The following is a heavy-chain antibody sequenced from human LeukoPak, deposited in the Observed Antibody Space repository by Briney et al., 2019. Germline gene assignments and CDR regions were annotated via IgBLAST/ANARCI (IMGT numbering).Heavy chain of an antibody. CDR2: IKPDESEK. V-gene: IGHV3-7*03. Sequence: PGGSLRLSCAASGFTFSNYWMTWVRQAPGKGLEWVANIKPDESEKYYVGSVKGRFTISRDNAKNSLYLQMNSLRAEDTAVYYCARVAGTFDYWGQGTLVTVSS. CDR1: GFTFSNYW. D-gene: IGHD6-19*01. CDR3: ARVAGTFDY. J-gene: IGHJ4*02.